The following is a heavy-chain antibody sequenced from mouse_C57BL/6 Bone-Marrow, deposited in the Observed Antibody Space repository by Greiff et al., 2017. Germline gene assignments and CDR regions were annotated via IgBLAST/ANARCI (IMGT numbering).Heavy chain of an antibody. Sequence: VLLVESGAELAKPGASVKLSCKASGYTFTSYWMHWVKQRPGQGLAWIGYINPSSGYTKYKKTFQDKGTLTAAKSSSTAYMQLSSLTYADSAVYYCARVLFDDWGQGTTLTVSS. J-gene: IGHJ2*01. V-gene: IGHV1-7*01. CDR1: GYTFTSYW. CDR2: INPSSGYT. CDR3: ARVLFDD.